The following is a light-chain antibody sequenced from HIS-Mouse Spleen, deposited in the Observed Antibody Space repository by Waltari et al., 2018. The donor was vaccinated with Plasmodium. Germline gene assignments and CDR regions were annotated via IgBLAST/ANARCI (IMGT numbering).Light chain of an antibody. V-gene: IGLV2-23*01. CDR2: EGS. CDR1: SSDAGSYNL. CDR3: CSYAGSYTFV. J-gene: IGLJ1*01. Sequence: QSALTQPASVSGSPGQSITISCTGTSSDAGSYNLVSWYQQHPGKAPKLRIYEGSKRPSGVSNRFSGSKSGNTASLTISGLQAEDEADYYCCSYAGSYTFVFGTGTKVTVL.